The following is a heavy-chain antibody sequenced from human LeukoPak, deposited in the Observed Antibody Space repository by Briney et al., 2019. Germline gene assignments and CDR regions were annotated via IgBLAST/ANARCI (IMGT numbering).Heavy chain of an antibody. CDR3: ARVMYAATPYYYYYGMDV. J-gene: IGHJ6*02. Sequence: GRSLRLSCAASGFTFSSYAMHWVRQAPGKGLEWVAVISYDGSNKYYADSVKGRFTISRDSSKNTLYLQMNSLRAEDTAVYYCARVMYAATPYYYYYGMDVWGQGTTVTVSS. CDR2: ISYDGSNK. D-gene: IGHD2-8*01. V-gene: IGHV3-30-3*01. CDR1: GFTFSSYA.